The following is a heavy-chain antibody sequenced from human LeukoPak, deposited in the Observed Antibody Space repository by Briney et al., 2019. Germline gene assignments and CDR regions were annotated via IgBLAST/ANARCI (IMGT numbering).Heavy chain of an antibody. J-gene: IGHJ4*02. D-gene: IGHD3-22*01. Sequence: PSETLSLTCAVYGGSFSGYYWSWIRQPPGKGLEWIGEINHSGSTNYNPSLKSRVTISVDTSKNQFSLKLSSVTAADTAVYYCARRTYDSSPFGYWGQGTLVTVSS. CDR3: ARRTYDSSPFGY. CDR2: INHSGST. V-gene: IGHV4-34*01. CDR1: GGSFSGYY.